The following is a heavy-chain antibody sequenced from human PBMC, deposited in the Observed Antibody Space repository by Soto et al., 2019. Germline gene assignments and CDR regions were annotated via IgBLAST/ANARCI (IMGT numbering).Heavy chain of an antibody. D-gene: IGHD3-9*01. J-gene: IGHJ4*02. Sequence: PGGSLRLSCAASVFTFSSYAMSWVRQAPGKGLEWVSAISGSGGSTYYADSVKGRFTISRDNSKNTLYLQMNSLRAEDTAVYYCAKDHGILTGLYYFDYWGQGTMVTVSS. CDR1: VFTFSSYA. CDR3: AKDHGILTGLYYFDY. V-gene: IGHV3-23*01. CDR2: ISGSGGST.